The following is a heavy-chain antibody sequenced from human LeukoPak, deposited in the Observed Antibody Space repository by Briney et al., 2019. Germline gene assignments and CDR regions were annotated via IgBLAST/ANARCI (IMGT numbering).Heavy chain of an antibody. CDR2: IKQDGSEI. D-gene: IGHD6-19*01. J-gene: IGHJ4*02. V-gene: IGHV3-7*01. CDR1: GFTFSNYW. CDR3: VRDGRTGWHFDY. Sequence: QTGGSLRLSCAASGFTFSNYWMSWVRQAPGKGLEWVANIKQDGSEIYYVDSVKGRSTHSRDNARNSLFLQMNSLRAEDTAVYYCVRDGRTGWHFDYWGQGALVTVSS.